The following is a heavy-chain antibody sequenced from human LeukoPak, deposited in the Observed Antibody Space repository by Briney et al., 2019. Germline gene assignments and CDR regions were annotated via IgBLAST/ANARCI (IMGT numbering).Heavy chain of an antibody. D-gene: IGHD1-26*01. Sequence: GGSLRLSCAASGFTFSSYWMSWVRQAPGKGLEWVSAISGSGGSTYYADSVKGRFTISRDNAKNSLYLQMNSLRAEDTAVYYCAREIRNGGTYFFDYWGQGTLVTVSS. V-gene: IGHV3-23*01. J-gene: IGHJ4*02. CDR3: AREIRNGGTYFFDY. CDR2: ISGSGGST. CDR1: GFTFSSYW.